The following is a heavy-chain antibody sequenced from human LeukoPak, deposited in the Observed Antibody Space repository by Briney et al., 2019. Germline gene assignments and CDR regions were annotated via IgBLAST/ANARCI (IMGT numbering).Heavy chain of an antibody. CDR3: ARTAGYYYYMDV. CDR2: IFYSGST. V-gene: IGHV4-59*01. Sequence: SETLSLTCAVYGGSFSGYYWSWIRQPPGKGLEWIGNIFYSGSTNYNPSLKSRVTISVDTSKNQFSLKLTSLTAADTAVYYCARTAGYYYYMDVWGKGTTVTVSS. CDR1: GGSFSGYY. J-gene: IGHJ6*03.